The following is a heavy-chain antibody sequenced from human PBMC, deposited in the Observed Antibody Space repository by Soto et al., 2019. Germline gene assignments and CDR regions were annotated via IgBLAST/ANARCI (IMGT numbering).Heavy chain of an antibody. D-gene: IGHD5-18*01. CDR2: ISGSGGST. V-gene: IGHV3-23*01. Sequence: GGSLRLSCAASGFTFSSYAMSWVRQAPGKGLEWVSAISGSGGSTYYADSVKGRFTISRDNSKNTLYLQMNSLRAEDTAVYYCAKSHTAMVNYYYYYMDVWGKGTTVTVSS. CDR3: AKSHTAMVNYYYYYMDV. CDR1: GFTFSSYA. J-gene: IGHJ6*03.